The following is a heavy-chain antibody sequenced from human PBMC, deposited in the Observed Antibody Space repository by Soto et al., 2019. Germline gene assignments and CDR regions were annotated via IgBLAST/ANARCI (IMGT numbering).Heavy chain of an antibody. D-gene: IGHD6-25*01. CDR2: IKSKTYGGTT. Sequence: TGGSLSHSCGASGLPFGSAWLGWVSQAPGKGLEWVGRIKSKTYGGTTDYAAPVKGRFTISRDDSKNTLYLQMNSLKTEDTAVYYCTTAPIAAPIDYCGQGTLVTASS. CDR3: TTAPIAAPIDY. CDR1: GLPFGSAW. V-gene: IGHV3-15*01. J-gene: IGHJ4*02.